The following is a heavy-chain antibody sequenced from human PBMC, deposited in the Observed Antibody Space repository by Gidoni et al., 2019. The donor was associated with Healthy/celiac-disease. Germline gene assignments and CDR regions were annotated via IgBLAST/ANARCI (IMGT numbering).Heavy chain of an antibody. CDR1: GFTFSSYA. Sequence: QVQLVESGGGVVQPGRSLRISCAASGFTFSSYAMPWVRQAPGKGLEWVAVISYDGSNKYYADSVKGRFTISRDNSKNTLYLQMNSLRAEDTAVYYCARVDLGNSIFPDYYYYGMDVWGQGTTVTVSS. J-gene: IGHJ6*02. D-gene: IGHD3-9*01. CDR2: ISYDGSNK. CDR3: ARVDLGNSIFPDYYYYGMDV. V-gene: IGHV3-30-3*01.